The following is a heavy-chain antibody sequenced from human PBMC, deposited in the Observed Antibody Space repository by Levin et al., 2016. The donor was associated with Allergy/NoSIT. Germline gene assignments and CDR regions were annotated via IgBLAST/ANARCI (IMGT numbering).Heavy chain of an antibody. D-gene: IGHD3-10*01. CDR2: VPTNGDGT. CDR1: GFTFGSYT. J-gene: IGHJ1*01. Sequence: GGSLRLSCSASGFTFGSYTMHWVRQPPGMGLEYVSGVPTNGDGTVYAGSVKDRFTISRDNSESTLYLHMSSLRPEDTGVYYCVTSSGARTGHLQHWGRGTLVSVSS. CDR3: VTSSGARTGHLQH. V-gene: IGHV3-64D*06.